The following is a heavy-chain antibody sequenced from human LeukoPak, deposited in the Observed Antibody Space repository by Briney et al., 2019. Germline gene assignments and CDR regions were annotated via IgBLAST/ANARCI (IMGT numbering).Heavy chain of an antibody. CDR2: ISSNSKYT. V-gene: IGHV3-11*05. J-gene: IGHJ4*02. CDR3: ARDNGNKYYPDY. D-gene: IGHD2-8*01. Sequence: KSGGSLRLSCAASGFMFSDYVMSWIRQAPGKELEWISYISSNSKYTKYADSVKGRFTISRDNAKKSLYLQMNSMRAEDTAVYYFARDNGNKYYPDYWGQGTLVTVSS. CDR1: GFMFSDYV.